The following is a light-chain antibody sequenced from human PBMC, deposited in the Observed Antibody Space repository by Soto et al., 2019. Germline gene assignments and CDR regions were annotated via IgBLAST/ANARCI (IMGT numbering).Light chain of an antibody. CDR1: QSVSSSS. CDR2: GTS. V-gene: IGKV3D-20*02. J-gene: IGKJ3*01. CDR3: QVRDNWFT. Sequence: EIVLTRASATLAVSPGARATLSCRASQSVSSSSLAWYQQRPGQAPRLLIYGTSSRATGIPDRFIGSGSGTDFTLTINSLEPEDFAIYYCQVRDNWFTFAPGTKVDVK.